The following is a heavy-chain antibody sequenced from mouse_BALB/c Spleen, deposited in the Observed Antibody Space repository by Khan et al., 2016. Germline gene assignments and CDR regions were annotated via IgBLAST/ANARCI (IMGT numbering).Heavy chain of an antibody. D-gene: IGHD2-1*01. CDR1: GYSITSGYS. CDR3: ERYGNYAIEY. V-gene: IGHV3-1*02. CDR2: IHYSGST. J-gene: IGHJ4*01. Sequence: EVQLQESGPDLVKPSQSLSLTCTVTGYSITSGYSWHWIRQFPGNKLEWMGYIHYSGSTNYNPSLKSRISITRDTSKHPFFLQLSSVTTEDTAKYYCERYGNYAIEYWGQGTTVTVSA.